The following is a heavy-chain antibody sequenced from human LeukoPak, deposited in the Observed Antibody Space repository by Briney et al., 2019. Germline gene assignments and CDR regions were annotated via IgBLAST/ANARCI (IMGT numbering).Heavy chain of an antibody. CDR1: GYTFTSYG. V-gene: IGHV1-18*01. CDR3: ARGPPLIAVAGLPDDY. J-gene: IGHJ4*02. Sequence: GASVKVSYKAFGYTFTSYGISWVRQAPGQGLEWMGWISAYNGKANNAPKQKRRVTMTPDTSTSTDYMELRSLRSDDTAVYYCARGPPLIAVAGLPDDYWGQGTLVTVSS. CDR2: ISAYNGKA. D-gene: IGHD6-19*01.